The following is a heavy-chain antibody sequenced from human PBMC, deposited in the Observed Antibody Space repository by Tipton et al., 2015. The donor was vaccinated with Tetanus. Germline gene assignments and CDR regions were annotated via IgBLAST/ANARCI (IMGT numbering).Heavy chain of an antibody. D-gene: IGHD3-22*01. Sequence: TLSLTCAVYGGSFSSYYWSWIRQPAGKGLEWIGRIYTSGSTNYNPSLKSRVTMSVDTSKNQFSLKLSSVTAADTAVYYCARDYYDSSGFFDYWGQGTLVTVSS. CDR1: GGSFSSYY. CDR3: ARDYYDSSGFFDY. CDR2: IYTSGST. V-gene: IGHV4-4*07. J-gene: IGHJ4*02.